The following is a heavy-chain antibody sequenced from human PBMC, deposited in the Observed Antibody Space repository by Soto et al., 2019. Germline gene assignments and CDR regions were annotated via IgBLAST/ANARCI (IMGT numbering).Heavy chain of an antibody. CDR2: ISSSSSYT. V-gene: IGHV3-11*06. Sequence: LRLSCAASGFTFSDYYMSWIRQAPGKGLEWVSYISSSSSYTNYADSVKGRFTISRDNAKNSLYLQMNSLRAEDTAVYYCARSYTYYYDSSGPNPFDIWGQGTMVTVSS. D-gene: IGHD3-22*01. CDR1: GFTFSDYY. J-gene: IGHJ3*02. CDR3: ARSYTYYYDSSGPNPFDI.